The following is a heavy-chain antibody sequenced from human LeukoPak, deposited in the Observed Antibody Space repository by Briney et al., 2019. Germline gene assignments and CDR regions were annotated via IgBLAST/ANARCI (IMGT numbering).Heavy chain of an antibody. V-gene: IGHV4-39*01. CDR3: ARHVGSGWWYFDY. J-gene: IGHJ4*02. CDR1: GFTFSTYAIH. Sequence: PGGSLRLSCAASGFTFSTYAIHWVRQAPGKGLEWIGSIYYSGSTHYNPSLKSRVTISVDTSKNQFSLKVTSVTAADTAVYYCARHVGSGWWYFDYWGQGTLVTVSS. CDR2: IYYSGST. D-gene: IGHD6-19*01.